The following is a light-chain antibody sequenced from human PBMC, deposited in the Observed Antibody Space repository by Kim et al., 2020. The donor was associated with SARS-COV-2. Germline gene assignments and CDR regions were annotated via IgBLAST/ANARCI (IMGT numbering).Light chain of an antibody. J-gene: IGKJ4*01. CDR1: QGINTY. V-gene: IGKV1-39*01. CDR3: QQSHTAPLLT. Sequence: DIQMTQSPSSLAASVGDRVTIACRASQGINTYLNWYQQKPGKAPKLLIYAASTLQSGVPSRFSGSGSGTDFTLTISSLQPEDFATYYCQQSHTAPLLTFGGGTKLEI. CDR2: AAS.